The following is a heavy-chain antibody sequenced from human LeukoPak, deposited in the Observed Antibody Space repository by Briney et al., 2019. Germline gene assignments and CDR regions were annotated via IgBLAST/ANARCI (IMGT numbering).Heavy chain of an antibody. CDR2: ISSSSSTI. D-gene: IGHD3-10*01. CDR1: GFNFSNYR. Sequence: GGSVRLSCAASGFNFSNYRMNWVRQAPGKGQESVSYISSSSSTIYYADSVKGRFTISRDNAKNSLYLQMNSLRAEDTAVYYCARRIYGSGTNWFDPWGQGTLVTVSS. CDR3: ARRIYGSGTNWFDP. J-gene: IGHJ5*02. V-gene: IGHV3-48*04.